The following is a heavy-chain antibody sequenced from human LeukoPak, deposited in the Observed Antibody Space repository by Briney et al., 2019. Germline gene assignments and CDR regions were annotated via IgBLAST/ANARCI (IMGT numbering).Heavy chain of an antibody. CDR2: ISGSGGTI. D-gene: IGHD7-27*01. CDR3: ARGNWGPDY. J-gene: IGHJ4*02. Sequence: GGSLRLSRAASGFTFSDYYMSWMRQAPGKGLEWISHISGSGGTIYCADSVKGRFTISRDNVQNSLFLQMNSLRVEDTAVYYCARGNWGPDYWGQGTLVTVSS. V-gene: IGHV3-11*04. CDR1: GFTFSDYY.